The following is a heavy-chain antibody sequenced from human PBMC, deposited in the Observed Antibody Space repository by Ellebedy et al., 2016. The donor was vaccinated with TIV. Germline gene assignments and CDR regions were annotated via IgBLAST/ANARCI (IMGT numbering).Heavy chain of an antibody. CDR2: IWYDGSNK. CDR1: GFTFSSYG. D-gene: IGHD2-2*01. J-gene: IGHJ1*01. CDR3: AKRGDCSANSCLLRD. V-gene: IGHV3-33*06. Sequence: PGGSLRLSCAASGFTFSSYGMHWVRQAPGKGLEWVAVIWYDGSNKYYADSVKGRFTISRDNSKNTLYLQMNSLRAEDTAVYYCAKRGDCSANSCLLRDWGQGTLVTVSS.